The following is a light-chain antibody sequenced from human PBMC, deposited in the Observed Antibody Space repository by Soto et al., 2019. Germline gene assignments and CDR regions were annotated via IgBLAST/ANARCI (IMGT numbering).Light chain of an antibody. CDR3: QQYSTNPYS. J-gene: IGKJ2*03. Sequence: DIQMTQSPSTLSASVGDRVTITCRASQSINTCLDWYQQKAGKAPKLLIYKASDLQSGVPARFSGSGLGTEFSLSISSLQPDDFATYYCQQYSTNPYSFGQGTKVEIK. CDR2: KAS. V-gene: IGKV1-5*03. CDR1: QSINTC.